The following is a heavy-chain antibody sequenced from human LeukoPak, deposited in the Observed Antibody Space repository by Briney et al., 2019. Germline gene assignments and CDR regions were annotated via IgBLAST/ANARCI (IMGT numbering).Heavy chain of an antibody. CDR2: ISYDGSNK. D-gene: IGHD4-23*01. CDR3: ARGHGGNSRVWYYFDY. V-gene: IGHV3-30*04. J-gene: IGHJ4*02. CDR1: GFTLSIYT. Sequence: GGSLRLSCAATGFTLSIYTMHRVRQAPGKGLEWVAGISYDGSNKYYADSVKGRFTISRDNSKDTLYLQMNSLRAEDTAVYYCARGHGGNSRVWYYFDYWGQGTLVTVSS.